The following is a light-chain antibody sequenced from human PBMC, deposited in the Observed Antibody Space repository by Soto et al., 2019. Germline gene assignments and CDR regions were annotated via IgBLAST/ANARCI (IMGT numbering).Light chain of an antibody. J-gene: IGKJ1*01. Sequence: DIQMTQSPSTLSASVGDRVTITCRASQSISDSLAWYQQKPGKAPKLLIYDASSLESGVPSRFSGSKSGTEFTLTISSLQPDDFATYYCQQYNTYPWTFGQGTKV. CDR3: QQYNTYPWT. V-gene: IGKV1-5*01. CDR1: QSISDS. CDR2: DAS.